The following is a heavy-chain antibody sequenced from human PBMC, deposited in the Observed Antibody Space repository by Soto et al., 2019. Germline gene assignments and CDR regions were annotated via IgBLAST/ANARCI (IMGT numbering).Heavy chain of an antibody. CDR3: AISTRPYNWNPGGWFDP. D-gene: IGHD1-20*01. V-gene: IGHV4-31*03. Sequence: SETLSLTCTVSGGSISSGGYYWSWIRQHPGKGLEWIGYIYYSGSTYYNPSLKSRVTISVDTSKNQFSLKLSSVTAADTAVYYCAISTRPYNWNPGGWFDPWGQGTLVTVSS. CDR1: GGSISSGGYY. CDR2: IYYSGST. J-gene: IGHJ5*02.